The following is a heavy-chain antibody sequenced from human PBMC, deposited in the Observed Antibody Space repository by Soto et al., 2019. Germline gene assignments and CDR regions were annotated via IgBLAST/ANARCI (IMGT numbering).Heavy chain of an antibody. Sequence: EVQLVESGGGLVQPGGSLRLSCAASGFTFSSYWMNWVRQAPGTGLVWVANIKQDGTEKYYVDSVKDRFTICRDNAKSLLHLQLDSLRADDTAVYYCAGGTGWFIVDWGQGSLVTVSS. CDR1: GFTFSSYW. CDR3: AGGTGWFIVD. J-gene: IGHJ4*02. CDR2: IKQDGTEK. D-gene: IGHD6-19*01. V-gene: IGHV3-7*02.